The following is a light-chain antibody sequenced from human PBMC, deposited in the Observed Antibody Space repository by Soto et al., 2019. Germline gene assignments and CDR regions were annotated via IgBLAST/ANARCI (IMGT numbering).Light chain of an antibody. CDR1: SSDVGSYNL. J-gene: IGLJ2*01. V-gene: IGLV2-23*01. CDR3: CSYAGSSTRVV. Sequence: QSVLTQPASVSGSPGQSITISCTGTSSDVGSYNLVSWYQQHPGKAPKLMIYEGSKRPSGVSNRFSGSKSGNTASLTISGLQAEDEADYYCCSYAGSSTRVVFGGGTKLIVL. CDR2: EGS.